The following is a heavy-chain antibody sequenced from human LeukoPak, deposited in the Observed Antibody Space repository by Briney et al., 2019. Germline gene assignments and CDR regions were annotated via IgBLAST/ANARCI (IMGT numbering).Heavy chain of an antibody. J-gene: IGHJ4*02. Sequence: ASVTVSCTASGYTFTGYYMHWVRQAPGQGLEWMGWINPNSGGTNYAQKFQGRVTMTRDTSISTAYMELSRLRSDDTAVYYCARDSELSAMVDYWGQGTLVTVSS. D-gene: IGHD5-18*01. CDR2: INPNSGGT. CDR1: GYTFTGYY. CDR3: ARDSELSAMVDY. V-gene: IGHV1-2*02.